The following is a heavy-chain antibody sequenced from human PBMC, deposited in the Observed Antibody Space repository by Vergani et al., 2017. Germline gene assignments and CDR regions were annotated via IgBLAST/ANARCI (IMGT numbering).Heavy chain of an antibody. CDR2: INPNSGGT. J-gene: IGHJ4*02. CDR3: ARTRVGNYDSSGYYYGPWPPDY. Sequence: QVQLVQSGAEVKKPGASVKVSCKASGYTFTGYYMHWVRQAPGQGLEWMGWINPNSGGTNYAQKFQGRVTMTRDTSISTAYMELSRLRSDDTAVYYCARTRVGNYDSSGYYYGPWPPDYWSQGTLVTVSS. V-gene: IGHV1-2*02. D-gene: IGHD3-22*01. CDR1: GYTFTGYY.